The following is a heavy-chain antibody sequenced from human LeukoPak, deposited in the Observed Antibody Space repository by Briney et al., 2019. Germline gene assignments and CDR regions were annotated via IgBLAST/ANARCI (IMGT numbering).Heavy chain of an antibody. Sequence: KAGGSLRLSCAASGFTFSNAWMSWVRQAPGKGLEWVGRIKSKTDGGTTDYAAPVKGRFTISRDDSKNTLYLQMNSLKTEDTAVYYCTTRDDLGDIVVVLDYWGQGTLVTVSS. J-gene: IGHJ4*02. CDR1: GFTFSNAW. CDR2: IKSKTDGGTT. CDR3: TTRDDLGDIVVVLDY. V-gene: IGHV3-15*01. D-gene: IGHD2-2*01.